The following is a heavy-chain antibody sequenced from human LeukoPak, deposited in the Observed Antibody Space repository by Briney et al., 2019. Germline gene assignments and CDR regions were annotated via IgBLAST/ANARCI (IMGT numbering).Heavy chain of an antibody. CDR2: ITPNSGGT. J-gene: IGHJ5*02. CDR3: ARGFRLSAIEGWFDP. Sequence: ASVKVSCKASGYTFTAYYMHWVRLAPGQGLEWMGWITPNSGGTKYAQRFQGRVTMTRDTSISTAYMELSGLRSDDTAVYYCARGFRLSAIEGWFDPWGQGTLVTVSS. D-gene: IGHD2-2*02. V-gene: IGHV1-2*02. CDR1: GYTFTAYY.